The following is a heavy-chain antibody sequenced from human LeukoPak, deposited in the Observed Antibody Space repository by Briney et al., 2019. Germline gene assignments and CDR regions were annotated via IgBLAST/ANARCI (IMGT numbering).Heavy chain of an antibody. CDR1: GFTFSSYA. D-gene: IGHD2-2*01. V-gene: IGHV3-23*01. J-gene: IGHJ4*02. CDR2: ISGSGGST. CDR3: AKYVTAIVVVPAAYFDY. Sequence: GGSLRLSCAASGFTFSSYAMSWVRQAPGKGLEWVSAISGSGGSTYYADSVKGRFTISRDNSKNTLYLQINSLRAEDTAVYYCAKYVTAIVVVPAAYFDYWGQGTLVTVSS.